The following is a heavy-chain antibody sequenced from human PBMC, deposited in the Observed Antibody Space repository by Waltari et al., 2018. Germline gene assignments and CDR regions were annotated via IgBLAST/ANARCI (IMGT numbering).Heavy chain of an antibody. D-gene: IGHD2-8*02. CDR2: IRAYNGNT. Sequence: QVQLVQSGAEVKKPGASVKVSCKASGYTFTSYGISRVRQAPGQGLEWMGWIRAYNGNTNDAQKLQGRVTMTTDTSTSTGYMELRGLRSDDTAVYYCARAPYCTGGVCYRSWWFDPWGQGTLVTVSS. J-gene: IGHJ5*02. CDR3: ARAPYCTGGVCYRSWWFDP. V-gene: IGHV1-18*01. CDR1: GYTFTSYG.